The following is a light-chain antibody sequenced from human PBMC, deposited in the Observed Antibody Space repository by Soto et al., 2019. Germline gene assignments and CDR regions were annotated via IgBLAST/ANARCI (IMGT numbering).Light chain of an antibody. V-gene: IGLV1-40*01. J-gene: IGLJ3*02. CDR1: SSNIGAGYN. Sequence: QSVLTQPPSVSGAPGQRVTISCTGSSSNIGAGYNVHWYQQVPGTAPKLLIYGDSNRPSGVPDRFSGSKSGPSASLAITGLHAEDEADYYCQSHDSSLKGRLFGGGTNLTVL. CDR2: GDS. CDR3: QSHDSSLKGRL.